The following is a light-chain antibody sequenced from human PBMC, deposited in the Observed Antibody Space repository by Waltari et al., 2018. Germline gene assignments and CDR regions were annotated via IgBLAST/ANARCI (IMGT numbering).Light chain of an antibody. Sequence: QSVLTQPPSASGTPGQSVTISCSGSTPHLGINPVNWYQLLPGTAPKLPIHTNTQRPSGVPDRFSGSKSGTSASLAISGLQFGDEADYYCAAWDDSLYGCFFGTGTKVTVL. CDR2: TNT. CDR1: TPHLGINP. V-gene: IGLV1-44*01. CDR3: AAWDDSLYGCF. J-gene: IGLJ1*01.